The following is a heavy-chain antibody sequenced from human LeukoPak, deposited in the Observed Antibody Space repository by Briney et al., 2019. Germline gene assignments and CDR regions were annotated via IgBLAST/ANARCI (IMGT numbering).Heavy chain of an antibody. CDR3: ARAPYDSSSYYVY. V-gene: IGHV7-4-1*02. CDR1: GYTFTRYA. CDR2: INTNTGNP. D-gene: IGHD3-22*01. Sequence: GASVKVSCKASGYTFTRYAMNWVRQAPGQGPEWMGWINTNTGNPTYAQGFTGRFVFSLDTSVSTAFLQITSLKAEDTAVYYCARAPYDSSSYYVYWGQGTLVTVSS. J-gene: IGHJ4*02.